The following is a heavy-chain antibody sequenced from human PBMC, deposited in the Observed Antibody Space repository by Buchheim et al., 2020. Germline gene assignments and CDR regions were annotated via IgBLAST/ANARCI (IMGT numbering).Heavy chain of an antibody. V-gene: IGHV4-31*03. D-gene: IGHD3-10*01. CDR3: ARDYYGSGSYYWYFDL. J-gene: IGHJ2*01. CDR2: IYYSGST. CDR1: GGYISSGGYY. Sequence: QVQLQESGPGLVKPSQTLSLTCTVSGGYISSGGYYWSWIRQHPGKGLEWIGYIYYSGSTYYNPSLKSRVTILVDTSQNQFSLKLSSGTAADTAVYYCARDYYGSGSYYWYFDLWGRGTL.